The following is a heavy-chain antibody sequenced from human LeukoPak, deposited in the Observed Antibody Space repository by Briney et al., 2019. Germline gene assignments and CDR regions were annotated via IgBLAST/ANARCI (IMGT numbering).Heavy chain of an antibody. CDR2: VYYLGNT. V-gene: IGHV4-59*01. J-gene: IGHJ4*01. CDR1: GYRLKTYD. CDR3: GRERRGLFPLDY. D-gene: IGHD3-10*01. Sequence: PSETLSLTCSVSGYRLKTYDWRWLRLSPGRGLEWIGSVYYLGNTDFNPSLKSRVSMSVDSSKNQFSLTTTSLTAADTAVYYCGRERRGLFPLDYWGQGRPVTVSS.